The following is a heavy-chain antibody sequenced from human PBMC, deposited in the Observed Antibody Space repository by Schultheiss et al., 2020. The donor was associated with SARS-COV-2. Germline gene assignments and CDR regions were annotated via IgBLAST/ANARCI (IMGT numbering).Heavy chain of an antibody. Sequence: SETLSLTCDVSGYSISSGYYWGWIRQPPGKGLEWIGTIHHSGSSYYSPSLKSRVTISVDTSKNQFSLKLSSVTAADTAVYYCARTVYSGYDSVFYYYYYYMDVWGKGTTVTVSS. D-gene: IGHD5-12*01. V-gene: IGHV4-38-2*01. J-gene: IGHJ6*03. CDR2: IHHSGSS. CDR1: GYSISSGYY. CDR3: ARTVYSGYDSVFYYYYYYMDV.